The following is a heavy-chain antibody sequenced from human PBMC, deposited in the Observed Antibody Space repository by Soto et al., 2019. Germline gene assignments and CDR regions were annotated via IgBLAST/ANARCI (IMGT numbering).Heavy chain of an antibody. J-gene: IGHJ4*02. Sequence: GESLKISCKGSGYSFVSYWIAWVRQMPGKGLEWMGSIYPGDSDTTYSPSIQGQVTISADKSSTTVYLQWNTLKASDTAMYYCSKTDGYEVEYWGQGTQVTVSS. D-gene: IGHD5-18*01. CDR1: GYSFVSYW. CDR3: SKTDGYEVEY. CDR2: IYPGDSDT. V-gene: IGHV5-51*01.